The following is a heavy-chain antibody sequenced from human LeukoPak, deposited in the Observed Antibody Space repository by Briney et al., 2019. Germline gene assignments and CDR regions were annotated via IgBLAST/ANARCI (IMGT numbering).Heavy chain of an antibody. CDR2: ISVSGGGT. CDR1: GFNFSSSA. CDR3: ARSGWDPWH. V-gene: IGHV3-23*01. Sequence: PGGSLRLSCAASGFNFSSSAMRWVRQAPGGGLEGVSVISVSGGGTHYADSVKGRFTISRDNAKNARDLQMNSLRVEDTAVYYRARSGWDPWHWGQGTLVTVSS. D-gene: IGHD1-26*01. J-gene: IGHJ4*02.